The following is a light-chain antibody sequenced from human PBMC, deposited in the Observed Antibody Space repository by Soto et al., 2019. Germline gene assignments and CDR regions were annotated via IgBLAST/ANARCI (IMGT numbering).Light chain of an antibody. V-gene: IGLV2-8*01. CDR3: SSYAGSNKPYV. CDR1: SSDVGGYNY. J-gene: IGLJ1*01. CDR2: EVS. Sequence: QSALTQPPSASGSPGQSVTISCPGTSSDVGGYNYVSWYQQHPGKAPKLMIYEVSKRPSGVPDRFSGSKSGNTASLTVSGLQAEDEADYYCSSYAGSNKPYVFGTGTKVTVL.